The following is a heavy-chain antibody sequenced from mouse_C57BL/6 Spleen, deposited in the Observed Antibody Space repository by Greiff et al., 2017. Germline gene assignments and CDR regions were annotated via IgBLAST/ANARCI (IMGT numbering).Heavy chain of an antibody. CDR2: IDPETGGT. Sequence: QVQLQQSGAELVRPGASVTLSCKASGYTFTDYEMHWVKQTHVHGLEWIGAIDPETGGTAYNQQFKGKAILTADKSYSTAYMEPRSLTSEDSAVYYCTKNSLYDYDGYFDYWRQGTTLTGSS. CDR1: GYTFTDYE. V-gene: IGHV1-15*01. J-gene: IGHJ2*01. CDR3: TKNSLYDYDGYFDY. D-gene: IGHD2-4*01.